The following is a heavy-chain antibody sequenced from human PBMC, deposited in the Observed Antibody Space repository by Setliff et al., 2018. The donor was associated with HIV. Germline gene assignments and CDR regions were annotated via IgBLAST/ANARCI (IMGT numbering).Heavy chain of an antibody. CDR3: ARFNALLGSSTYYDY. D-gene: IGHD3-22*01. CDR2: IYYSGST. V-gene: IGHV4-31*03. CDR1: GGSISSGGYY. J-gene: IGHJ4*02. Sequence: SETLSLTCTVSGGSISSGGYYWSWIRQHPGKGLEWIGFIYYSGSTYHNPSLKSRAAISVDSSNNQFSLKMTSVTAADTAVYFCARFNALLGSSTYYDYWGPGLLVTVSS.